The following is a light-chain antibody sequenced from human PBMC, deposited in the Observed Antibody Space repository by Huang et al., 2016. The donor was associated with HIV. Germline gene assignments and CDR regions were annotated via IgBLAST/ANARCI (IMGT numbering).Light chain of an antibody. V-gene: IGKV1-9*01. Sequence: IQLTQSPSSLSASVGDRVTITCRASQGIRSSLAWYQQKPGQAPNLLIYTASTLQSGVPSRFSGSGSGTDFTRTITSLQPEDFATYYCQQLNGFPPTFGGGTRVEIK. CDR2: TAS. CDR1: QGIRSS. J-gene: IGKJ4*01. CDR3: QQLNGFPPT.